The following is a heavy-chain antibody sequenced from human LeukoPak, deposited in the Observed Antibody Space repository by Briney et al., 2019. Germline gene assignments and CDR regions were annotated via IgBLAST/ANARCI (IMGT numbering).Heavy chain of an antibody. CDR2: ISGSGGST. CDR3: ARDNYGDPLRLDY. Sequence: GGSLRLSCAASGFTFSSYAMHWVRQAPGKGLEWVAAISGSGGSTYYADSVKGRFTISRDNSKNTLYLQMNSLRPEDTAVYYCARDNYGDPLRLDYWGQGTLVTVS. D-gene: IGHD4-17*01. V-gene: IGHV3-23*01. CDR1: GFTFSSYA. J-gene: IGHJ4*02.